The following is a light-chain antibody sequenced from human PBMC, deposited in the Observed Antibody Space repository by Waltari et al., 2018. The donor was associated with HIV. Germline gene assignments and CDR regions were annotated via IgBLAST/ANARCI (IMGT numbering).Light chain of an antibody. CDR1: SLRSNY. V-gene: IGLV3-19*01. CDR3: NSRDSSGNPVV. J-gene: IGLJ2*01. CDR2: GKY. Sequence: SSELTQDPAVSVALGQAGRLTCQGDSLRSNYGSWYQQKPGQAPGLVIYGKYNRPTGIPDRFAGSSSGNTASLTITGAQAEDEADYYCNSRDSSGNPVVFGGGTKLTVL.